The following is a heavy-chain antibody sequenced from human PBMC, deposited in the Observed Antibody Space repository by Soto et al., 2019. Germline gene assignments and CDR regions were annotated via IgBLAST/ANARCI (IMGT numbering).Heavy chain of an antibody. CDR3: ARGTEVGDDEFGFLDWTFDF. Sequence: EVQMVESGGGLVQPGGSLRLSCVVSGFTFSSYSVNWFRRPPGKGLEWVAYISGSSSTKYDAVSVKGRFTISRDNFKNTLFLQMDSLRDEDTAAYYCARGTEVGDDEFGFLDWTFDFWGRGTPVSVSS. J-gene: IGHJ2*01. CDR2: ISGSSSTK. D-gene: IGHD3-3*01. CDR1: GFTFSSYS. V-gene: IGHV3-48*02.